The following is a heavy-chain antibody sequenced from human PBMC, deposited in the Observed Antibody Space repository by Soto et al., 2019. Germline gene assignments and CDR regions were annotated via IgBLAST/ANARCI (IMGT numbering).Heavy chain of an antibody. D-gene: IGHD2-2*01. CDR1: GFTFSDYY. CDR2: ISSSGSTI. CDR3: ARVRGYCSSTSCPDGYYYYGMDV. V-gene: IGHV3-11*01. J-gene: IGHJ6*02. Sequence: GGSLRLSCAASGFTFSDYYMSWIRQAPGKGLEWVSYISSSGSTIYYADSVKGRFTISRDNAKNSLYLQMNSLRAEDTAVYYCARVRGYCSSTSCPDGYYYYGMDVWGQGTTVTVSS.